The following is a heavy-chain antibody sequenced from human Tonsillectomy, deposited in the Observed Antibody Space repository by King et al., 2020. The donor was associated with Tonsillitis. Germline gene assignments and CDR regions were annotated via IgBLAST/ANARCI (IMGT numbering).Heavy chain of an antibody. J-gene: IGHJ4*02. CDR1: GFTFDGYG. D-gene: IGHD5-18*01. CDR2: INWNGDIT. V-gene: IGHV3-20*04. CDR3: VGVWETAMVGPLDY. Sequence: VQLVESGGGVVRPGGSLRLSCAASGFTFDGYGMTWVRQVPGKGLEWVSGINWNGDITRYADSVKGRFTISRDNVKNSLYLQMNSLRAEDTALYYCVGVWETAMVGPLDYWGQGTRVTVSS.